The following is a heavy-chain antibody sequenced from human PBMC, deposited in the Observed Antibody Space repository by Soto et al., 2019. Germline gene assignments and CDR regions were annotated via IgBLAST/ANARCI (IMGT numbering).Heavy chain of an antibody. CDR2: IYYSGST. CDR1: GGSISSSSYY. Sequence: QLQLQESGPGLVKPSETLSLTCTVSGGSISSSSYYWGWIRQPPGKGLEWIGSIYYSGSTYYNPSLKSRVTISVDTSKNQFSLKLSSVTAADTAVYYCASAGEGVPAAAGWAFDIWGQGTMVTVSS. D-gene: IGHD2-2*01. CDR3: ASAGEGVPAAAGWAFDI. J-gene: IGHJ3*02. V-gene: IGHV4-39*01.